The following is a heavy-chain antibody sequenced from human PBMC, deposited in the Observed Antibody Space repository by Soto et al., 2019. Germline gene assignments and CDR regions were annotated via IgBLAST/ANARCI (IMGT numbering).Heavy chain of an antibody. Sequence: QVQLQESGPGLVKPSQTLALTCTVSGGSISSGGSYWSWIRQHPGKGLEWIGYIDYSGSTYYNPSLTSRVTLSVDTSRNEFSLKLISGTAADTAVYYCARGKGYYDILAGYYDGWVWYFDYCGQGTLVTVSS. CDR2: IDYSGST. V-gene: IGHV4-31*03. CDR1: GGSISSGGSY. J-gene: IGHJ4*02. D-gene: IGHD3-9*01. CDR3: ARGKGYYDILAGYYDGWVWYFDY.